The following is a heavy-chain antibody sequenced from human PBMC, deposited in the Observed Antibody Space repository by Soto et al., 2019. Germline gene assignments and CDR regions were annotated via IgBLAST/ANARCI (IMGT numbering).Heavy chain of an antibody. CDR3: ARASGTVVVPAAMEGGAFDI. J-gene: IGHJ3*02. CDR2: ISSSSSYI. V-gene: IGHV3-21*01. D-gene: IGHD2-2*01. CDR1: GFTFSSYS. Sequence: EVQLVESGGGLVKPGGSLRLSCAASGFTFSSYSMNWFRQAPGKWLEWVSSISSSSSYIYYADSVKARFTISRDNAKNSLYRQMNSLRAEDTAVYYCARASGTVVVPAAMEGGAFDIWGQGTMVTVSS.